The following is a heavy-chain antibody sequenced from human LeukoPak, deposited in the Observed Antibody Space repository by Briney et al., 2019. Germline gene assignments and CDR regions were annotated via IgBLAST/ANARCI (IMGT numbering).Heavy chain of an antibody. CDR1: GFTFSSYA. CDR3: AKEGVSSSGWFLPYFDY. Sequence: GGSLGLSCAASGFTFSSYAMSWVRQAPGKGLEWVSAISGSGGSTYYADSVKGRFTISRDNSKNTLYLQMNSLRAEDTAVYYCAKEGVSSSGWFLPYFDYWGQGTLVTVSS. CDR2: ISGSGGST. J-gene: IGHJ4*02. D-gene: IGHD6-19*01. V-gene: IGHV3-23*01.